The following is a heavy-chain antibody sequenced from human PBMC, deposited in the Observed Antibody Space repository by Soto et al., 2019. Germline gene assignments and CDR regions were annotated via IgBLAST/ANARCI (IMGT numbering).Heavy chain of an antibody. CDR2: ISYDGSNK. CDR3: ALSSALGTLYAFDI. D-gene: IGHD3-22*01. Sequence: QVQLVESGGGVVQPGRSLRLSCAASGFTFSSYAMHWVRQAPGKGLEWVAVISYDGSNKYYADSVKGRFTISRDNSKNTLYLQMNSLRAEDTAVYYCALSSALGTLYAFDIWGQGTMVTVSS. V-gene: IGHV3-30-3*01. CDR1: GFTFSSYA. J-gene: IGHJ3*02.